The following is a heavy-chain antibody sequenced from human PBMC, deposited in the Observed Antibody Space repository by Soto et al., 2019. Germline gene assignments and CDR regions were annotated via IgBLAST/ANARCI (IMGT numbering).Heavy chain of an antibody. J-gene: IGHJ4*02. V-gene: IGHV4-34*01. CDR1: GGSISSYY. Sequence: SETLSLTCTVSGGSISSYYWRWIRQPPGKGLEWIGEINHSGSTNYNPSLKSRVTISVDTSKNQFSLKLSSVTAADTAVYYCAYASSVTTFDYWGQGTLVTVSS. CDR2: INHSGST. D-gene: IGHD4-4*01. CDR3: AYASSVTTFDY.